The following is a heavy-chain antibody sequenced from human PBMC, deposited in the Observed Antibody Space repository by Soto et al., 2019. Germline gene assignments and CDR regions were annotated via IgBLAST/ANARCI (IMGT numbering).Heavy chain of an antibody. CDR2: IYWDDDK. CDR1: GFSLSTSGVG. Sequence: QITLKESGPTLVRPTQTLTLTCTFSGFSLSTSGVGVGWIRQPPGKALEWLALIYWDDDKRYSPSLKSRLTNTKKTSKNQVVITMTTMDPVETATYSCAHSRCGGDCLQSYSSHYYYGMDVWGRGTTFTVSS. J-gene: IGHJ6*02. D-gene: IGHD2-21*02. CDR3: AHSRCGGDCLQSYSSHYYYGMDV. V-gene: IGHV2-5*02.